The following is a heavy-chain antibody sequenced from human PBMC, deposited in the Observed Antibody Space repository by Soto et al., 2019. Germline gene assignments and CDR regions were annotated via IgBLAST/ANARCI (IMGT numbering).Heavy chain of an antibody. D-gene: IGHD3-16*01. CDR1: GGTFSSYA. Sequence: QVQLVQYGAEVKKPGSSVKVSCKASGGTFSSYAIGWVRQAPGQGLEWMGGIIPIFGTPNYAQKFQGRVTITADESTNTAYMELSSLRSDDTAVYYCARGGIDYDYESSIGYFHYWGQGTLLTVSS. V-gene: IGHV1-69*01. J-gene: IGHJ4*02. CDR3: ARGGIDYDYESSIGYFHY. CDR2: IIPIFGTP.